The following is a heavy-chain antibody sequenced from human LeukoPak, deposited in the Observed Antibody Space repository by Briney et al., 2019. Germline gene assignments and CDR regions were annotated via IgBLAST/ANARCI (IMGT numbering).Heavy chain of an antibody. V-gene: IGHV3-53*01. CDR3: ARRASDYSHPYDY. J-gene: IGHJ4*02. Sequence: PGGSLRLSCAASGFTASSNSMSWVRQAPGKGLEWVSFIYSGGNTHNSDSVKGRFTISRDNSKNTLYLQMNTLRAEDTAVYYCARRASDYSHPYDYWGQGTLVTVSS. CDR1: GFTASSNS. CDR2: IYSGGNT. D-gene: IGHD3-16*01.